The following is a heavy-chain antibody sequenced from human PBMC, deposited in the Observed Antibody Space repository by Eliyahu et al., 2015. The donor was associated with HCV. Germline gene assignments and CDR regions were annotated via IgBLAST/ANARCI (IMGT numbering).Heavy chain of an antibody. CDR1: GFTFSDYA. V-gene: IGHV3-23*01. CDR3: VRGYLYGDG. D-gene: IGHD2-15*01. Sequence: EVQLLESGGGLVQPGGSLRLXCAASGFTFSDYAMSWVRQVAGKGLGWVSGFSSGGYNTYYAESVRGRFTMSRDNSRDTLFLQMDSLRPEDTAVYFCVRGYLYGDGWGQGTLVTVYS. CDR2: FSSGGYNT. J-gene: IGHJ4*02.